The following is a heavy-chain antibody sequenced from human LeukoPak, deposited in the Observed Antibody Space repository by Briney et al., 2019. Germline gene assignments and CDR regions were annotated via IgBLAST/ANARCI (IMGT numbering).Heavy chain of an antibody. CDR1: GYTFTSYY. CDR2: INPSGGST. D-gene: IGHD4-17*01. V-gene: IGHV1-46*01. J-gene: IGHJ6*02. Sequence: ASVKVSCKASGYTFTSYYMHWVRQAPGQGLEWMGIINPSGGSTSYAQKFQGRVTMTRDTSTSTVYMELSSLRSEDTAVYYCARDLLGDCGDYEVYYYGMDVWGQGTTVTVSS. CDR3: ARDLLGDCGDYEVYYYGMDV.